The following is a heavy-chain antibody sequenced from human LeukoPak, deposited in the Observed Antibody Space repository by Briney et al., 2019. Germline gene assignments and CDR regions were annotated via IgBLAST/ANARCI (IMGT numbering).Heavy chain of an antibody. CDR1: GFTFSSYS. V-gene: IGHV3-21*01. Sequence: GGSLRLSCAASGFTFSSYSMNWVRQAPGKGLEWVSSISSSSYIYYADSVKGRFTISRDNAKNSLYLQMNSLRAEDTAVYYCARPGERGIAAADYWGQGTLVTVSS. D-gene: IGHD6-13*01. CDR2: ISSSSYI. CDR3: ARPGERGIAAADY. J-gene: IGHJ4*02.